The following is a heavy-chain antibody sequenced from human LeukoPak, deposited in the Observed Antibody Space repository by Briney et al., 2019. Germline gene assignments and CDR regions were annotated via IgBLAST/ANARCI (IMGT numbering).Heavy chain of an antibody. CDR1: GFTFSSYA. Sequence: GGSLRLSCAASGFTFSSYAMSWVRQAPGKGLEWVSAISGSGGSTYYADSVKGRFTISRDNAKNSLYLQMNTLRPEDTAVYYCARERQNKDFWSGGDYWGQGTLVTVSS. D-gene: IGHD3-3*01. J-gene: IGHJ4*02. CDR2: ISGSGGST. V-gene: IGHV3-23*01. CDR3: ARERQNKDFWSGGDY.